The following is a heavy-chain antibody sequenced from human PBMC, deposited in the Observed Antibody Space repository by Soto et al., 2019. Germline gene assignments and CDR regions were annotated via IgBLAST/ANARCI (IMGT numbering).Heavy chain of an antibody. Sequence: GGSLRLSCAASGFTFSSYAMSWVRQAPGKGLEWVSTITNGAGGRTYYADSVKGRFTISRDNSMNTLYLQLNTLRAEDTAVYYCAKCRGGDYREYYFDYWGLGTLVTVSS. CDR1: GFTFSSYA. CDR3: AKCRGGDYREYYFDY. J-gene: IGHJ4*02. V-gene: IGHV3-23*01. CDR2: ITNGAGGRT. D-gene: IGHD3-10*01.